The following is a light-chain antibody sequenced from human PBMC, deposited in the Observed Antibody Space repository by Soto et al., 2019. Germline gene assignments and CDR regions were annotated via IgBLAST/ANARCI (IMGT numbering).Light chain of an antibody. CDR2: GAS. CDR1: QNVSTSH. V-gene: IGKV3-20*01. CDR3: QQYGVSPIT. J-gene: IGKJ5*01. Sequence: EIVLAQSPGTLSLSPGDRATLSCRASQNVSTSHLGWYQQKPGQAPRLLIYGASSRATGIPDRFRGSGSGTDFTLTISRLEPEDFAVYYCQQYGVSPITFGQGTRLEIK.